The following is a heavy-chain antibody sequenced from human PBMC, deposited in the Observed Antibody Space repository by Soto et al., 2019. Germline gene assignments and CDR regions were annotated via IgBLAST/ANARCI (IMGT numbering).Heavy chain of an antibody. CDR1: GFTFSSYS. Sequence: EVQLVESGGGLVKPGGSLRLSCAASGFTFSSYSMNWVRQAPGKRLEWVSSISSSSSYIYYADSVKGRFTISRDNAKNSLYLQMNRLRAEDTAVYYCACPEYCSSTSCSYYYYMDVWGKGTTVTVSS. J-gene: IGHJ6*03. D-gene: IGHD2-2*01. CDR2: ISSSSSYI. V-gene: IGHV3-21*01. CDR3: ACPEYCSSTSCSYYYYMDV.